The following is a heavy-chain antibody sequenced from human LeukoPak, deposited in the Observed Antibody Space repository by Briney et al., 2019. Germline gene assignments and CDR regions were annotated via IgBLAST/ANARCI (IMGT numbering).Heavy chain of an antibody. Sequence: ASVKVCCKASGYTFTSYDISWVRQAPGQGLEWMGWISAYNGNTNYAQKLQGRVTMTTDTSTSTAYMELRSLRSDDTAVYYCARNYYDSSGYGSLNWFDPWGQGTLVIVSS. J-gene: IGHJ5*02. CDR1: GYTFTSYD. D-gene: IGHD3-22*01. CDR3: ARNYYDSSGYGSLNWFDP. V-gene: IGHV1-18*01. CDR2: ISAYNGNT.